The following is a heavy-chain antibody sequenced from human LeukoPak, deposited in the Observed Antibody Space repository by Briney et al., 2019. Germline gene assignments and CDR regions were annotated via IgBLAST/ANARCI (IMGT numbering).Heavy chain of an antibody. Sequence: GGSLRLSCSASGFTFSNYAIHWVRQAPGKGLEYVSGTSNNGDSTYYADSVKGRFTISRDNSKNTVYLQMSSLRSEDTAVYYCARKDRTVTPNYDMDVWGQGTTVTVSS. CDR3: ARKDRTVTPNYDMDV. CDR1: GFTFSNYA. CDR2: TSNNGDST. J-gene: IGHJ6*02. D-gene: IGHD4-17*01. V-gene: IGHV3-64D*06.